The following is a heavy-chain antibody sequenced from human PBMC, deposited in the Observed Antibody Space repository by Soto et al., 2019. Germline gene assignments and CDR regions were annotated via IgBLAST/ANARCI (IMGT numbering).Heavy chain of an antibody. CDR3: AKATATGGGALDI. Sequence: GGSLRLSCAASGCICSSYDMSWVRQAPGKGLEWVSTILVDGRTFYVDSVKGRFTISRDSSKNTVYLQMNSLTAGDTALYYCAKATATGGGALDICPQGSMVTVSS. D-gene: IGHD2-8*02. V-gene: IGHV3-23*01. J-gene: IGHJ3*02. CDR2: ILVDGRT. CDR1: GCICSSYD.